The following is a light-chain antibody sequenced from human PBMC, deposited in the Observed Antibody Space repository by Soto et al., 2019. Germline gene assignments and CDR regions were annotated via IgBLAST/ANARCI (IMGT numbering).Light chain of an antibody. CDR1: QSISSW. Sequence: DIPMTQSPSTLSASVGDRVTITYRASQSISSWLAWYQQKPGKAPKLLIYKASSLESGVQSRFSGSGSGTECTLTISSLQPDDFATYYCQQYNSYPWTFGQGTKVEIK. V-gene: IGKV1-5*03. J-gene: IGKJ1*01. CDR3: QQYNSYPWT. CDR2: KAS.